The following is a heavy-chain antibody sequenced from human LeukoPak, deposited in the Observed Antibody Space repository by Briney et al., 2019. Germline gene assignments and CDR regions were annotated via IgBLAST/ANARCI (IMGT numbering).Heavy chain of an antibody. CDR3: ARLPDKPSGYDSFDY. CDR1: GYTFINYW. D-gene: IGHD5-12*01. J-gene: IGHJ4*02. CDR2: IYPGDSDT. V-gene: IGHV5-51*01. Sequence: GESLKISCKGFGYTFINYWIAWVRQMPGKGLEWMGIIYPGDSDTRYSPSFQGQVTISADKSISTAYLQWSSLKASDTAMYYCARLPDKPSGYDSFDYWGQGTLVTVSS.